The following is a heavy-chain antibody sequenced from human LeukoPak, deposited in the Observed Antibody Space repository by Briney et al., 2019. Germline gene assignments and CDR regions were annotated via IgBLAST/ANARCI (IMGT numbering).Heavy chain of an antibody. J-gene: IGHJ4*02. CDR2: ISSSSSYI. CDR1: GFTFTSYS. Sequence: GGSLRLSCAASGFTFTSYSMNWVRQAPGKGLEWVSSISSSSSYIYYADSVKGRFTISRDNSKNTLYLQINSLRAEDTAVYYCARTYSWSLSRFDYWGQGTLVTVSS. V-gene: IGHV3-21*01. D-gene: IGHD3-16*02. CDR3: ARTYSWSLSRFDY.